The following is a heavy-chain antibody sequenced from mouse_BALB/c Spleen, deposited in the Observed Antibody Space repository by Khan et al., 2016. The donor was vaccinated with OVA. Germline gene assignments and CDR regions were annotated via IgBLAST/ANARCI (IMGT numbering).Heavy chain of an antibody. Sequence: EVQLQQSGPELVKPGASVKISCKASGYSFTGYFMHWVMQSHGKSLEWIGRINPHIGETFYNQKFKGKATLTVDESSSTAHMELRSLASEDSAGQFCARIYGSDFDHWGQGTTLTVSS. CDR1: GYSFTGYF. CDR3: ARIYGSDFDH. J-gene: IGHJ2*01. V-gene: IGHV1-20*02. CDR2: INPHIGET. D-gene: IGHD1-1*01.